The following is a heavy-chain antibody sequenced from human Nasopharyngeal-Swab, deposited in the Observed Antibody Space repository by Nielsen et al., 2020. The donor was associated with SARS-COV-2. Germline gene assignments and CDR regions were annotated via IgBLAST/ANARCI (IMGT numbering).Heavy chain of an antibody. J-gene: IGHJ6*03. Sequence: GESLKISCAASWFTFSGSTMHWVRQASGKGLEWVGRIRSKADNYATAYAASVKGRFIISRDDSKNTAYLQMNSLKTEDTAVYYCTRTLSASYMDVWGKGTTVTVSS. CDR1: WFTFSGST. CDR2: IRSKADNYAT. CDR3: TRTLSASYMDV. V-gene: IGHV3-73*01.